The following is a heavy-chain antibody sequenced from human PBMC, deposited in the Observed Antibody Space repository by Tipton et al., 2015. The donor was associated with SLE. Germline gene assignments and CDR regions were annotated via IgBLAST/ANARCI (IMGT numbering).Heavy chain of an antibody. D-gene: IGHD6-13*01. Sequence: TLSLTCTVSGGSITSSTYYWGWIRQPPGKGPEWIGSIYYSGSTYYNPSLKSRVSISVDTPKSQFSLKMSSVTAADTAVYYCAAGLAAAGTHWGQGTLVTVSS. V-gene: IGHV4-39*01. CDR1: GGSITSSTYY. CDR2: IYYSGST. CDR3: AAGLAAAGTH. J-gene: IGHJ4*02.